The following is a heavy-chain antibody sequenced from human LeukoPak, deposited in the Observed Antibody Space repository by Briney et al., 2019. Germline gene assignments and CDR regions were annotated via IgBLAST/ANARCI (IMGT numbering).Heavy chain of an antibody. D-gene: IGHD5-24*01. J-gene: IGHJ4*02. CDR1: RGSISSGSYY. V-gene: IGHV4-61*02. CDR2: IYTSGST. CDR3: ARDSRWLQSLDY. Sequence: SQTLSLTCTVSRGSISSGSYYWSWIRQPAGTGLEWIGRIYTSGSTNYNPSLKSRVTISVDTSKNQFSLKLSSVTAADTAVYYCARDSRWLQSLDYWGQGTLVTVSS.